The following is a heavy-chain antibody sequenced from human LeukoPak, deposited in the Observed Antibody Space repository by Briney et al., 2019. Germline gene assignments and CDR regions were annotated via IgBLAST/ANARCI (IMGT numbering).Heavy chain of an antibody. J-gene: IGHJ4*02. CDR3: ARGPPIEPSISTGYYYFDY. V-gene: IGHV4-34*01. Sequence: SETRSLTCAVDGGSFSGYWWTWIRQPPGKGLEWIGEINHSGSTNYKPSLKSRVTISVDTSKIQFSLKLNSLTAADTAVYYCARGPPIEPSISTGYYYFDYWGQGTLVTVSS. CDR1: GGSFSGYW. CDR2: INHSGST. D-gene: IGHD3-9*01.